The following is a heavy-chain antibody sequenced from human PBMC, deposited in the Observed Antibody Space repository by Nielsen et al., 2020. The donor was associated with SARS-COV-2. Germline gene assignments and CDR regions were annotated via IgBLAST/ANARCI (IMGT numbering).Heavy chain of an antibody. CDR2: ISASGGST. CDR3: AKDDVVRGDAFDI. V-gene: IGHV3-23*01. D-gene: IGHD3-10*01. J-gene: IGHJ3*02. CDR1: GFTFNIYA. Sequence: GESLKISCAASGFTFNIYAMAWVRRTPGRGLQWVSGISASGGSTYYTDSVKGRFVVSRDNSRNTLYLQMHSLRVEDTALYYCAKDDVVRGDAFDIWGQGTMVTVSS.